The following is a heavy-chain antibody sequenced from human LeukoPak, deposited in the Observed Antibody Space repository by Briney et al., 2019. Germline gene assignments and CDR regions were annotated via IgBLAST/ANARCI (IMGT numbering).Heavy chain of an antibody. Sequence: SETLSLTCTVSSGSISSYYWSWFRQPPGKRLEWIGYIYYSGSTIYNPSLKSRVTISVDTSKNQFSLKLSSVTAADTAVYYCARGLRYFDWLSRFDPWGQGTLVTVSS. CDR1: SGSISSYY. J-gene: IGHJ5*02. CDR2: IYYSGST. CDR3: ARGLRYFDWLSRFDP. V-gene: IGHV4-59*01. D-gene: IGHD3-9*01.